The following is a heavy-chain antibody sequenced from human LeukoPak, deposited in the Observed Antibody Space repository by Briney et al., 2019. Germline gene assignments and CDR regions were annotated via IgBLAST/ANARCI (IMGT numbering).Heavy chain of an antibody. CDR1: GGSISSGSYY. Sequence: PSETLSLTCTVSGGSISSGSYYWSWIRQPAGKGLEWIGRIYTSGSTNYNPSLKSRVTISVDTSKNQFSLKLSSVTAADTAVYYCAAAPLTTVTTGYDYYYYMDVWGKGTTVTVSS. J-gene: IGHJ6*03. CDR3: AAAPLTTVTTGYDYYYYMDV. D-gene: IGHD4-17*01. CDR2: IYTSGST. V-gene: IGHV4-61*02.